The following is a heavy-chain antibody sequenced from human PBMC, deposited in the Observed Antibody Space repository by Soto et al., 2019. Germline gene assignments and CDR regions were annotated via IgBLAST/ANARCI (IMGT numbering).Heavy chain of an antibody. Sequence: EVQLLESGGGLVQPGGSLRLSCAASGFSFSDYAMSWVRQAPGKGLEWVSIISGDAGSTKYADSVKGRFTISRVNPKNTVYLQMNSLRAEDPAVYYCAKRVYGDYVWFDYWGQGTLVTVSS. J-gene: IGHJ4*02. D-gene: IGHD4-17*01. CDR2: ISGDAGST. CDR3: AKRVYGDYVWFDY. V-gene: IGHV3-23*01. CDR1: GFSFSDYA.